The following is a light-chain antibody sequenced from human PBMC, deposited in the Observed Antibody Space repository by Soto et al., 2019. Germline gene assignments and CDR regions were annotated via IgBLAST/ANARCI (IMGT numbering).Light chain of an antibody. V-gene: IGKV3-15*01. CDR2: GAS. J-gene: IGKJ4*01. Sequence: IVMTQSPATLSVSPGERVTLSCRASQGIGITLAWYQQKPVQTPRLLIYGASTRATGIPARFSGSGSVTEFTLTVNSLQSEDSAVYYCQRYNDWPRTFGGGTKVEIK. CDR3: QRYNDWPRT. CDR1: QGIGIT.